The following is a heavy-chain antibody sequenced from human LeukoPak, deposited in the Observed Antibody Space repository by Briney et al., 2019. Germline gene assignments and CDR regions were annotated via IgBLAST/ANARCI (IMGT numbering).Heavy chain of an antibody. V-gene: IGHV1-46*01. CDR3: ARDGCSSSSCQAGGNWFDP. J-gene: IGHJ5*02. CDR1: GYTFISYH. D-gene: IGHD2-2*01. CDR2: INPSGDST. Sequence: ASVKVSCKASGYTFISYHMHWVRQAPGQGLEWMGIINPSGDSTSYAQKFQGRVTMTRDTSTSTVYMELSSLRSEDTAVYYCARDGCSSSSCQAGGNWFDPWGQGTLVTVSS.